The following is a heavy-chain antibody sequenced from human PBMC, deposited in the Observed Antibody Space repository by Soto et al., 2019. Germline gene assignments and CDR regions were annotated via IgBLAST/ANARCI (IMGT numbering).Heavy chain of an antibody. Sequence: ASVKVSCKASGGTFSSYAISWVRQAPGQGLEWMGGIIPIFGTANYAQKFQGRVTITADESTSTAYMELSSLRSEDTAVYYCARGSDDSSGYNWVFNSGMDVSGQGTTVTVSS. CDR1: GGTFSSYA. J-gene: IGHJ6*02. CDR3: ARGSDDSSGYNWVFNSGMDV. V-gene: IGHV1-69*13. D-gene: IGHD3-22*01. CDR2: IIPIFGTA.